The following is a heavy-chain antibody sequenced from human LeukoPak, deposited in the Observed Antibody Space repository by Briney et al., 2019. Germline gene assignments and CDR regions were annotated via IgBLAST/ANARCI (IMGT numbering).Heavy chain of an antibody. Sequence: GGSLRLSCAASGFTFNSYAMSWVCPAPGKGLEWVSAISGSGGSTYYADSVKGRFTISRDNSKNTLYLQMNSLRAEDTAVYYCARGRYDPYSSSIEYFQHWGQGTLVTVSS. V-gene: IGHV3-23*01. J-gene: IGHJ1*01. D-gene: IGHD6-13*01. CDR2: ISGSGGST. CDR1: GFTFNSYA. CDR3: ARGRYDPYSSSIEYFQH.